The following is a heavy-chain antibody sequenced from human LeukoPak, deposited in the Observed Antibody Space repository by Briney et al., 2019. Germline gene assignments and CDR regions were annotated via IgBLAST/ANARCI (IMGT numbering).Heavy chain of an antibody. Sequence: GGSLRLSCAASGFTVSSNYMSWVRQAPGKGLEWVSVIYSGGSTYYADSVKGRFTISRDNSKNTLYLQMNSLRADDTAVYYCARDSDQYDSSGYYYEYWGQGTLVTVSS. CDR2: IYSGGST. D-gene: IGHD3-22*01. CDR1: GFTVSSNY. V-gene: IGHV3-66*01. J-gene: IGHJ4*02. CDR3: ARDSDQYDSSGYYYEY.